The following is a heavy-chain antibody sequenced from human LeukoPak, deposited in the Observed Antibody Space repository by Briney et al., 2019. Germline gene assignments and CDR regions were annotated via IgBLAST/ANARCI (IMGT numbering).Heavy chain of an antibody. D-gene: IGHD3-3*01. V-gene: IGHV4-31*03. CDR1: GGSISSGDYY. CDR2: IYYSGST. J-gene: IGHJ4*02. CDR3: ASYDFWSGFSN. Sequence: SETLSLTCTVSGGSISSGDYYWSWIRQHPGKGLEWIGYIYYSGSTYYNPSLKSRVTISVDTSKNQFSLKLSSVTAADTAVYYCASYDFWSGFSNWGQGTLVTVSS.